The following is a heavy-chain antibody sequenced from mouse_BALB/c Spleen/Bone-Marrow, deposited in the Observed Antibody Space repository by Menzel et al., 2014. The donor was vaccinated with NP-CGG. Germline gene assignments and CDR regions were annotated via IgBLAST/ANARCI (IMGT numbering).Heavy chain of an antibody. CDR3: AMTARGGFAY. CDR2: IYPGDGST. Sequence: LQESGPELVKPGALVKISCKASGYTFTSYDINWVKQRPGQGLEWIGRIYPGDGSTKYNEKFKGKATLTADKSSSTAYMQVSSLTSENSAVYFCAMTARGGFAYWGQGTLVTVSA. CDR1: GYTFTSYD. D-gene: IGHD3-2*01. V-gene: IGHV1S33*01. J-gene: IGHJ3*01.